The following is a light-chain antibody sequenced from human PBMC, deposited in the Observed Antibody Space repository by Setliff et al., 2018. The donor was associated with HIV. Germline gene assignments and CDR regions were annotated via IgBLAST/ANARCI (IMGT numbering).Light chain of an antibody. CDR2: DVK. Sequence: QSALAQPRSVSGSPGQSVTFSCTGSSSDVGAFNYVSWYQHRPGVAPKLVIYDVKRRPSGVPDRFSGSKSGDTASLTISGLRSEDEGDYYCCSYAGSYNYVFGSGTKLTVL. J-gene: IGLJ1*01. V-gene: IGLV2-11*01. CDR1: SSDVGAFNY. CDR3: CSYAGSYNYV.